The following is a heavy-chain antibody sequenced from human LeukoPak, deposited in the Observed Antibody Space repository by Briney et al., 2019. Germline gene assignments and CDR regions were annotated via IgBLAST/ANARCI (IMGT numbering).Heavy chain of an antibody. V-gene: IGHV3-74*01. Sequence: GGSPRLSCEASGFTFSIYGMHWVRQGPGKGLVWVSRINSDGSNRRYADSVKGRFTISRDNAKNTLYLQMNSLRAEDTAVYYCVREGTAAEFDYWGQGNLVTVSS. D-gene: IGHD6-13*01. CDR2: INSDGSNR. J-gene: IGHJ4*02. CDR1: GFTFSIYG. CDR3: VREGTAAEFDY.